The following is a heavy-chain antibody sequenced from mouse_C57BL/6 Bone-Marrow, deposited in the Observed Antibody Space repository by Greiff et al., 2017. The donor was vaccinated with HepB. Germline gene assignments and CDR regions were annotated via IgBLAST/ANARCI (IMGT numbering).Heavy chain of an antibody. Sequence: EVQVVESGGGLVQPGGSLKLSCAASGFTFSDYYMYWVRQTPEKRLEWVAYISNGGGSTYYPDTVKGRFTISRDNAKNTLYLQMSRLKSEDTAMYYCAREDSWFAYWGQGTLVTVSA. CDR3: AREDSWFAY. J-gene: IGHJ3*01. V-gene: IGHV5-12*01. CDR1: GFTFSDYY. CDR2: ISNGGGST.